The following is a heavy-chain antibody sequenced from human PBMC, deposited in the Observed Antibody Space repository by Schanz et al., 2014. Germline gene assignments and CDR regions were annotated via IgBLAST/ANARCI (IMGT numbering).Heavy chain of an antibody. V-gene: IGHV3-23*04. J-gene: IGHJ4*02. D-gene: IGHD3-10*01. Sequence: EVQLVESGGGLVQPGGSLRLSCAASGFSFSSYAMSWVRQAPGKGLEWVSAISGGGGTTYYADSVKGRFTISRDNSKNTLYLQMNSLRPEDTAVYYCAKYRGYYRVSGSYRELEYWGQGTLVTVSS. CDR1: GFSFSSYA. CDR3: AKYRGYYRVSGSYRELEY. CDR2: ISGGGGTT.